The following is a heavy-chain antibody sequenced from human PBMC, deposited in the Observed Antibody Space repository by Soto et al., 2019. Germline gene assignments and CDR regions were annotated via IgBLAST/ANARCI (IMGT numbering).Heavy chain of an antibody. J-gene: IGHJ4*02. D-gene: IGHD3-22*01. Sequence: GGSLRLSCGASGFTFSSYGMHWVRQAPGKGLEWVAGIRYDGSKQYHADSMKGRFTISRDNSENTLYLQMNSLSAEDSAVYYCARDADRSGYFSYFDYWGQGTLVTVSS. V-gene: IGHV3-33*01. CDR3: ARDADRSGYFSYFDY. CDR1: GFTFSSYG. CDR2: IRYDGSKQ.